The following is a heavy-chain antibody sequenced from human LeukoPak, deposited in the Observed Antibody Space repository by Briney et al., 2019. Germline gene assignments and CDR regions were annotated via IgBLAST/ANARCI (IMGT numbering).Heavy chain of an antibody. D-gene: IGHD3-22*01. CDR2: ISYDGSNK. V-gene: IGHV3-30*04. J-gene: IGHJ2*01. Sequence: GRSLRLSCAASGFTFCSYAMHWVRQAPGKGLEWVAVISYDGSNKYYADSVKGRFTISRDNSKNTLYLQMNSLRAEDTAVYYCARDLDDSSGYYPLGWYFDLWGRGTLVTVSS. CDR3: ARDLDDSSGYYPLGWYFDL. CDR1: GFTFCSYA.